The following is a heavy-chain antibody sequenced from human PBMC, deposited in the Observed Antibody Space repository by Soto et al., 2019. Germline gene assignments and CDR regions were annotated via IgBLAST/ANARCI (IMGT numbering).Heavy chain of an antibody. CDR3: ARALAPSGFDY. CDR2: INPNSGGT. J-gene: IGHJ4*02. D-gene: IGHD3-10*01. Sequence: ASVKVSCKATGYTFTGYYMHWVRQAPGQGLEWMGWINPNSGGTNYAQKFQGWVTMTRDTSISTAYMELSRLRSDDTAVYYCARALAPSGFDYWGQGTLVTVSS. CDR1: GYTFTGYY. V-gene: IGHV1-2*04.